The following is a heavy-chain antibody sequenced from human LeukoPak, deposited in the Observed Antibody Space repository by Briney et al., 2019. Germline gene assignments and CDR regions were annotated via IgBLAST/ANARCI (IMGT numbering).Heavy chain of an antibody. Sequence: PGGSLRLSCAASGFTFSSYGMHWVRQAPGKGLEWVAFIRYDGSNKYYADSVKGRFTISRDNSKNTLYLQVNSLRAEDTAVYYCAKDQDIVVVPAASGLDYWGQGTLVTVSS. CDR2: IRYDGSNK. V-gene: IGHV3-30*02. J-gene: IGHJ4*02. CDR3: AKDQDIVVVPAASGLDY. CDR1: GFTFSSYG. D-gene: IGHD2-2*01.